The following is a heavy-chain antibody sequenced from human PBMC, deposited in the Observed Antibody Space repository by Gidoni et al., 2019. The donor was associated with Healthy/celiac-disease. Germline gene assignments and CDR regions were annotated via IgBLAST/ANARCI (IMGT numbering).Heavy chain of an antibody. CDR2: IYTSGST. V-gene: IGHV4-61*02. CDR3: ARDLFPPSPREPYVFGY. CDR1: GGSISSGSYY. D-gene: IGHD3-16*01. Sequence: QVQLQESGPGLVKPSQTLSLPCTVSGGSISSGSYYWSWIRQPAGKGLEWIGRIYTSGSTNYNPSLKSRVTISVDTSKNQFSLKLSSVTAADTAVYYCARDLFPPSPREPYVFGYWGQGTLVTVSS. J-gene: IGHJ4*02.